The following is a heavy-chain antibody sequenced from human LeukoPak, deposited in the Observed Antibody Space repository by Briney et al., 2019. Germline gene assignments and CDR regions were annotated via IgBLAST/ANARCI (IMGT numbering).Heavy chain of an antibody. CDR1: GYSFTNYW. V-gene: IGHV3-7*04. D-gene: IGHD6-13*01. CDR2: INQDGSEK. Sequence: GESLKISCKGSGYSFTNYWIAWVRQMPGKGLEWVANINQDGSEKYYVDSVKGRFTISRDNAKNSLYLQMNSLRAEDTAVYYCARPYSSSEAFDIWGQGTMVTVSS. J-gene: IGHJ3*02. CDR3: ARPYSSSEAFDI.